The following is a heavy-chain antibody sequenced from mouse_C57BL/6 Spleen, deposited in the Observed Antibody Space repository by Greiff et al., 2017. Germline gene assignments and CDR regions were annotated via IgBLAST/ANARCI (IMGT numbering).Heavy chain of an antibody. V-gene: IGHV5-6*01. CDR3: ARIDFDYYAMDY. D-gene: IGHD1-3*01. Sequence: EVHLVESGGDLVKPGGSLKLSCAASGFTFSSYGMSWVRQTPDKRLEWVATISSGGSYTYYPDSVKGRFTISRDNAKNTLYLQMSSLKSEDTAMYYCARIDFDYYAMDYWGQGTSVTVSS. J-gene: IGHJ4*01. CDR1: GFTFSSYG. CDR2: ISSGGSYT.